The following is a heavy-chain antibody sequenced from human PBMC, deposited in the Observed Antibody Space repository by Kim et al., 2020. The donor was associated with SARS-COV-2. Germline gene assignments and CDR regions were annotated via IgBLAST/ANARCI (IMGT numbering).Heavy chain of an antibody. CDR1: GYTFSKNG. V-gene: IGHV1-3*04. D-gene: IGHD3-10*01. Sequence: SVKVSCKASGYTFSKNGIDWVRQAPGERLEWMGWINSGDGNTEYSEKFYDRLTITRDTSASASYLELSRLTSEDSGVYYCARGGPFYGSGSPFDYWGQG. J-gene: IGHJ4*02. CDR3: ARGGPFYGSGSPFDY. CDR2: INSGDGNT.